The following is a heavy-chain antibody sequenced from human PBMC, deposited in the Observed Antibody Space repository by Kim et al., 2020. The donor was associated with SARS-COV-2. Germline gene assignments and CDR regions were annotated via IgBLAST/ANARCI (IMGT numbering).Heavy chain of an antibody. D-gene: IGHD6-13*01. CDR2: IILGNIYI. Sequence: GESLKISCKGSGNSFTTNCISWVPQWPGKGWGGRGRIILGNIYINYSRSFQGHVPISTDKSISTAYLQWSSLKASDTAMYYCARQAVGSSWYFDYWGQGTLVTVSS. V-gene: IGHV5-10-1*01. CDR3: ARQAVGSSWYFDY. CDR1: GNSFTTNC. J-gene: IGHJ4*02.